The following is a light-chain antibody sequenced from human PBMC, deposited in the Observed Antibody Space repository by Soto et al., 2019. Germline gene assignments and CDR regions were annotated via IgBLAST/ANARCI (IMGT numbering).Light chain of an antibody. CDR3: QQFNSYPIT. V-gene: IGKV1-9*01. Sequence: QLSQSPSSVSASKRDRVTITCRASQSISSWLAWYQQKPGKAPKLLIYAASTLQSGVPSRFSGSGSGTEFTLTISSLQPEDFATYYCQQFNSYPITFGQGTRLEI. J-gene: IGKJ5*01. CDR2: AAS. CDR1: QSISSW.